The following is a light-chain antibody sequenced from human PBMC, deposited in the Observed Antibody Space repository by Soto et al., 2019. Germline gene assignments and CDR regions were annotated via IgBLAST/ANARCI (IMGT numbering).Light chain of an antibody. J-gene: IGKJ4*01. CDR2: GAS. Sequence: EIVMTQSPATLSVSPGERATLSCRASQSVSSNLAWYQQKPGQAPRLLIYGASTRATGIPARFSGSGSGTELTLIISSLQSEDFAVYCCQQYNNWPPLTFGGGTKVDIK. CDR3: QQYNNWPPLT. V-gene: IGKV3-15*01. CDR1: QSVSSN.